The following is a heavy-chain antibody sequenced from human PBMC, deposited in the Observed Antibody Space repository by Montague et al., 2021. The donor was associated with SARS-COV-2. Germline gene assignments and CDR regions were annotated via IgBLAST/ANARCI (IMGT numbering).Heavy chain of an antibody. Sequence: SETLSLTCAVSRGSFSNYYWTWIRQSPGKGLEWNGEINQGGAPNYTPSLKSRVTISLDTSKKQISLKLNSVTVADTAVFFCARGRPVQGSFRHFDSVSSGAFDFWAQGSLVIVSS. V-gene: IGHV4-34*01. CDR1: RGSFSNYY. J-gene: IGHJ3*01. CDR2: INQGGAP. CDR3: ARGRPVQGSFRHFDSVSSGAFDF. D-gene: IGHD3-9*01.